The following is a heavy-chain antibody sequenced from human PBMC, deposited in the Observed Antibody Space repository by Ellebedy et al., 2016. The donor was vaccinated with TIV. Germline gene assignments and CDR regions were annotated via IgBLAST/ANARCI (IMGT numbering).Heavy chain of an antibody. Sequence: GESLKISCAAPGFTVSSNYMSWVRQAPGRGLEWVSVIYPGGSTYYADSVKGRFTISRDNSKNTLYLQMNSLRAEDTAVYYCARGDGYNYFDYWGQGTLVTVSS. CDR3: ARGDGYNYFDY. CDR2: IYPGGST. J-gene: IGHJ4*02. V-gene: IGHV3-66*01. CDR1: GFTVSSNY. D-gene: IGHD5-24*01.